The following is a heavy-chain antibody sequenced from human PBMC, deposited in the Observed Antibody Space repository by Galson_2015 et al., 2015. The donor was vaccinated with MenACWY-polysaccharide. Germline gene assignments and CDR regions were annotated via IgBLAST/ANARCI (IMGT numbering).Heavy chain of an antibody. CDR3: ASRLAQVGIAGYGYGIDV. V-gene: IGHV4-39*01. CDR2: ISYSGST. CDR1: GGSISSSTYY. J-gene: IGHJ6*02. Sequence: ETLSLTCTVSGGSISSSTYYWGWIRQSPEKGLEWSGTISYSGSTYYNPSLKSRVTISVDTSKNQFSLKLSSMTAADTAVYYCASRLAQVGIAGYGYGIDVWGQGTTVTVSS. D-gene: IGHD2-15*01.